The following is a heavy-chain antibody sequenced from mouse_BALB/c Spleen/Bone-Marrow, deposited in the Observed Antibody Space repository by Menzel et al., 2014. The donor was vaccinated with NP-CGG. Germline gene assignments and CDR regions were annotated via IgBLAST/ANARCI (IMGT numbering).Heavy chain of an antibody. D-gene: IGHD2-4*01. Sequence: VQLQESGPGLVAPSQSLSITCTVSGFSLTGYGVSWVRQPPGKGLEWLGMMWGDGSTDYNSALKSRLSINKDNSKSQVFLKMNSLQTDGTARYYCARDSFLITRALDYWGQGTSVTVSS. CDR1: GFSLTGYG. J-gene: IGHJ4*01. CDR3: ARDSFLITRALDY. V-gene: IGHV2-6-7*01. CDR2: MWGDGST.